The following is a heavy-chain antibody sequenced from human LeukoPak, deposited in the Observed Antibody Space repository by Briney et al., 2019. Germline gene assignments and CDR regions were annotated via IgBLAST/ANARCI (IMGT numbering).Heavy chain of an antibody. Sequence: ASVKVSCKASGYTFTGYYMHWVRQAPGQGLEWMGWINPNSGGTNYAQKFQGRVTMTRDTPISTAYMELSRLRSDDTAVYYCARGQGYSSSWYTGGPDYWGQGTLVTVSS. CDR1: GYTFTGYY. J-gene: IGHJ4*02. D-gene: IGHD6-13*01. CDR2: INPNSGGT. V-gene: IGHV1-2*02. CDR3: ARGQGYSSSWYTGGPDY.